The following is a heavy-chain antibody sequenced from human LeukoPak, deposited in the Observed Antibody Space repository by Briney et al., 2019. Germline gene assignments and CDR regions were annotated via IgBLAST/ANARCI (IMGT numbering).Heavy chain of an antibody. Sequence: GGSLRLSCAASGFTFSSYAMSWVRQAPGKELEWVSGISGSGGSTYYADSVKGRFTISRDNSKNTLYLQMNSLRAGDTAVYYCAKLLVIRYFDWTDYWGQGTLVTVSS. V-gene: IGHV3-23*01. CDR3: AKLLVIRYFDWTDY. CDR1: GFTFSSYA. D-gene: IGHD3-9*01. J-gene: IGHJ4*02. CDR2: ISGSGGST.